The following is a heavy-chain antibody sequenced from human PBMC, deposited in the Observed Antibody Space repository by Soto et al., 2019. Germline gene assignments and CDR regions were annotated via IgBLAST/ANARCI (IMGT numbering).Heavy chain of an antibody. CDR3: AKREGAPAAPFDY. J-gene: IGHJ4*02. CDR2: ISDSGGST. Sequence: EVHLLESGGGVVQPGGSLRLSCAASGFTFSTYAMSWVRQAPGKGLEWVSTISDSGGSTNYADSVKGRFTISRDNSKNTLYLEMSNRRADDTAVYFCAKREGAPAAPFDYWGQGTLVTVSS. D-gene: IGHD2-2*01. CDR1: GFTFSTYA. V-gene: IGHV3-23*01.